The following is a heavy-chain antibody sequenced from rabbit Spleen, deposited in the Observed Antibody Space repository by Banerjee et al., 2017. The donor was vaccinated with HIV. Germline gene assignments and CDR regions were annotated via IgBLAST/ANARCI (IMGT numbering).Heavy chain of an antibody. CDR2: INTATGKP. CDR3: ARDLAGAIGWNFYL. D-gene: IGHD4-1*01. Sequence: QEELEESGGGLVKPEGSLTLTCKASGFSFSDRDVMCWVCQAPGKGLEWIACINTATGKPVYATWAKGRFTISTTSSTTVTLQMTSLTAADTATYFCARDLAGAIGWNFYLWGQGTLVTVS. V-gene: IGHV1S45*01. CDR1: GFSFSDRDV. J-gene: IGHJ3*01.